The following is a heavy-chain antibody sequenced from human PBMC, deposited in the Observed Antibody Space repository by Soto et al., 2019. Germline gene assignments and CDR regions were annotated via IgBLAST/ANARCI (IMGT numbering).Heavy chain of an antibody. CDR1: GFTFSSYG. V-gene: IGHV3-23*01. CDR2: ISGSGGST. D-gene: IGHD1-20*01. CDR3: AKPPDYNWNDY. Sequence: PGGSLRLSCAASGFTFSSYGMHWVRQAPGKGLEWMTAISGSGGSTYYADSVKGRFTISRDNSKDTLYLQMNNLRAEDTAVYYCAKPPDYNWNDYWGQGTLVTVSS. J-gene: IGHJ4*02.